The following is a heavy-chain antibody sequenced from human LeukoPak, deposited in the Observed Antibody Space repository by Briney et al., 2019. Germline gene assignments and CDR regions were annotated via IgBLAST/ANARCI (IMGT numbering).Heavy chain of an antibody. D-gene: IGHD3-16*02. Sequence: PGGSLRLSCAASGFTFDDYGMSWVRQAPGKGLVWVSRINSDGSSTSYADSVKGRFTISRDNAKNTLYLQMNSLRAEDTAVYYCARGPYENDYVWGSYRSLVYFDYWGQGTLVTVSS. CDR1: GFTFDDYG. CDR3: ARGPYENDYVWGSYRSLVYFDY. CDR2: INSDGSST. V-gene: IGHV3-74*01. J-gene: IGHJ4*02.